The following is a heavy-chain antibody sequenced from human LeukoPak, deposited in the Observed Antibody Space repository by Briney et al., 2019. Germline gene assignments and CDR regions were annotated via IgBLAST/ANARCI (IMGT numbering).Heavy chain of an antibody. Sequence: SETLSLTCAVYGGSFSGYYWSWIRQPPGKGLEWIGEINHSGSTNYNPPLKSRVTISVDTSKNQFSLKLSSVTAADTAVYYCAREARRSRFDPWGQGTLVTVSS. CDR3: AREARRSRFDP. J-gene: IGHJ5*02. D-gene: IGHD3-10*01. CDR2: INHSGST. CDR1: GGSFSGYY. V-gene: IGHV4-34*01.